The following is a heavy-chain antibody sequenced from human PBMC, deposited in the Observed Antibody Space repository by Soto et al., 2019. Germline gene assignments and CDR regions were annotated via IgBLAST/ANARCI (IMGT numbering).Heavy chain of an antibody. D-gene: IGHD6-19*01. CDR3: ARDREAGYNFYYGMDV. J-gene: IGHJ6*02. V-gene: IGHV4-4*07. Sequence: SETLSLTCRVSGSAINTYSWTWIRPPAGKGLEWIGRIYTSASINYNPSLKGRVTLSVDTSTNQVSLRLASVTAADTAIYYCARDREAGYNFYYGMDVWGQGTTVTVSS. CDR1: GSAINTYS. CDR2: IYTSASI.